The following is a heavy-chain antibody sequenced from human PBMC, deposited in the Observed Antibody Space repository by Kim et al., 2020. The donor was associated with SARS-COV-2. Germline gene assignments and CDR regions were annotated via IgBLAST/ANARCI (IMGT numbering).Heavy chain of an antibody. V-gene: IGHV1-3*01. J-gene: IGHJ5*02. D-gene: IGHD3-10*01. Sequence: YSQTFQGSVTITRDRAATTAYMELSSLTSKDTAVYYCAREGSGSYNWFDPWGQGTLVTVSS. CDR3: AREGSGSYNWFDP.